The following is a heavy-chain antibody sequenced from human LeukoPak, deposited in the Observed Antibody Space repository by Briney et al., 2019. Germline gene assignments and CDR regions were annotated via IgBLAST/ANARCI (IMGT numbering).Heavy chain of an antibody. V-gene: IGHV3-74*01. CDR3: TRGHHSRSYFPPDY. D-gene: IGHD1-26*01. Sequence: PGGSLRLSCAASGFTFSNYWMLWVRHAPGKGLVWASRINTDGSSTTYADSVKGRITISRDNAKNTLYLQMNSLRADDTAVYYCTRGHHSRSYFPPDYWGQGTLVTVSS. J-gene: IGHJ4*02. CDR1: GFTFSNYW. CDR2: INTDGSST.